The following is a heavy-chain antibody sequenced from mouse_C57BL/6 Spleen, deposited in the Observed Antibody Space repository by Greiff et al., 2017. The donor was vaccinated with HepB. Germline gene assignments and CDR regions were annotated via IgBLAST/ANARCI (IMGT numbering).Heavy chain of an antibody. Sequence: EVKLVESGGDLVKPGGSLKLSCAASGFTFSSYGMSWVRQTPDKRLEWVATISSGGSYTYYPDSVKGRFTISRDNAKNTLYLQMSSLKSEDTAMYCCARRMGNYYAMDYWGQGTSVTVSS. CDR1: GFTFSSYG. V-gene: IGHV5-6*02. J-gene: IGHJ4*01. CDR2: ISSGGSYT. CDR3: ARRMGNYYAMDY. D-gene: IGHD2-3*01.